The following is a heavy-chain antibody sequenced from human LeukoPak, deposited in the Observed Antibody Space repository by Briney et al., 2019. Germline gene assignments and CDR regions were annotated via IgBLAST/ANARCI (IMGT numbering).Heavy chain of an antibody. D-gene: IGHD6-13*01. V-gene: IGHV4-39*01. Sequence: PSETLSLTCTVSSGSISGSDYYWAWIRQPPGTGLEWIGSMHYSGSSSYNPSLKSRVTVSVDTSKDQFSLKLTSVTAADTAVYYCAAYSSSWGWFDPWSQGTLVTVSS. CDR3: AAYSSSWGWFDP. CDR2: MHYSGSS. CDR1: SGSISGSDYY. J-gene: IGHJ5*02.